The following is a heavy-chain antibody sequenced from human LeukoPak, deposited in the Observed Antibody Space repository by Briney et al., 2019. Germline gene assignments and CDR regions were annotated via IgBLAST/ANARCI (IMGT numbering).Heavy chain of an antibody. V-gene: IGHV4-38-2*01. CDR3: ARLSGAPVRHPIYHFDY. CDR2: IYNSGST. Sequence: PSETLSLTCAVSGYSISSGYYGGWIRPPPGKGLEWMGNIYNSGSTYKNPPLRSLVTISLTTSKNHFSLKLRSLTPADTAMYYCARLSGAPVRHPIYHFDYWGKGTLVAVSS. CDR1: GYSISSGYY. J-gene: IGHJ4*02. D-gene: IGHD2-2*02.